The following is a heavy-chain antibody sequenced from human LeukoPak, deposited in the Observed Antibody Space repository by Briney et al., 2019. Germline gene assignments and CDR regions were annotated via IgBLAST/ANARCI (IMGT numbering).Heavy chain of an antibody. Sequence: ASVKVSCKASGYTFTDYYMHWVRQAPGQGLEWMGWINLNSGGTNYAQKFQGRVTMTTDTSISTAYMEVSRLRSDDTAVYYCARVRIGQQLDKYYYYAMDVWGQGTTVTVSS. CDR1: GYTFTDYY. CDR3: ARVRIGQQLDKYYYYAMDV. D-gene: IGHD6-13*01. J-gene: IGHJ6*02. CDR2: INLNSGGT. V-gene: IGHV1-2*02.